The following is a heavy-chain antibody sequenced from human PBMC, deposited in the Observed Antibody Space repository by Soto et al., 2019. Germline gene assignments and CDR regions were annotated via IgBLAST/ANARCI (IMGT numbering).Heavy chain of an antibody. V-gene: IGHV1-2*02. D-gene: IGHD6-25*01. J-gene: IGHJ6*02. Sequence: QVQMVQSGAEVKEPGASVKVSCKASGYTFTAYYIHWVRQAPGQGLEWMGWINPNSCATTHAQKFQGRVTMTSGSPIRTANMELSSLRSDYTALYYWARAGVAAAGSVEYAMDVLGQGTTVTVSS. CDR3: ARAGVAAAGSVEYAMDV. CDR2: INPNSCAT. CDR1: GYTFTAYY.